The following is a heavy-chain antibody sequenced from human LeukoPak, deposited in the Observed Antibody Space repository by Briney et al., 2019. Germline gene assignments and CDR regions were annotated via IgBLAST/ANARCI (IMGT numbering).Heavy chain of an antibody. CDR2: TYYRSKLYN. J-gene: IGHJ4*02. D-gene: IGHD6-19*01. CDR1: GDSVSSNSAA. CDR3: ARELSSGWYSFDY. Sequence: SQTLSLTCAISGDSVSSNSAAWNWLRQSPSRGLEWLGRTYYRSKLYNDYAVSVKSRITINPDTSKNQFSLQLNSVTPEDTAVYYCARELSSGWYSFDYWGQGTLVTVSS. V-gene: IGHV6-1*01.